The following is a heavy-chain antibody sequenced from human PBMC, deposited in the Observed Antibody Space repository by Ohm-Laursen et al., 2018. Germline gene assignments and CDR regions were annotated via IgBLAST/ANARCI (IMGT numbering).Heavy chain of an antibody. CDR2: ISGSGGST. V-gene: IGHV3-23*01. CDR1: GFTFSSYA. J-gene: IGHJ1*01. CDR3: AKRAGYSGSYYAGEYFQH. D-gene: IGHD1-26*01. Sequence: GSLRLSCSATGFTFSSYAMSWVRQAPGKGLEWVSAISGSGGSTYYADSVKGRFTISRDNSKNTLYLQMNSLRAEDTAVYYCAKRAGYSGSYYAGEYFQHWGQGTLVTVSS.